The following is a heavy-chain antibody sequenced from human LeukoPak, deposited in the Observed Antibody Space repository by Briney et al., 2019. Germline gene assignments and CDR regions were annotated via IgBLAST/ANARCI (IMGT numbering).Heavy chain of an antibody. Sequence: GGSLGLSCAASGFTLNMYAMNWVRQAPGKGLDWLSSLTGSGHNTYYTDSVEGRFTISRDNSKNTLYLQMNSLRPEDTAIYYCAKIAASDPIDFWGQGTLVTVSS. V-gene: IGHV3-23*01. CDR2: LTGSGHNT. CDR1: GFTLNMYA. CDR3: AKIAASDPIDF. D-gene: IGHD6-13*01. J-gene: IGHJ4*02.